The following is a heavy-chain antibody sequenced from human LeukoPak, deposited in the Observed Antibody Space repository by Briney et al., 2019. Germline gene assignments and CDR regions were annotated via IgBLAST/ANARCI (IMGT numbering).Heavy chain of an antibody. CDR2: IYTSWRT. Sequence: SQTLSLTCIVSGGSITFGSYYWTWIRHPAGKGLEWIGRIYTSWRTFYHPSLKSLVTISMDTSMTQFPLRLNSVTAADTAVYYCARARVIPASFDDWGQGTLVTVSS. CDR1: GGSITFGSYY. V-gene: IGHV4-61*02. J-gene: IGHJ4*02. D-gene: IGHD3-16*02. CDR3: ARARVIPASFDD.